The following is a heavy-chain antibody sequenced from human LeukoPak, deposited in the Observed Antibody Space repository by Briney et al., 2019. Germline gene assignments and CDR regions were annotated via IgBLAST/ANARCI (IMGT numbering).Heavy chain of an antibody. V-gene: IGHV1-8*01. CDR2: MNPNSGNT. Sequence: EASVKVSCKASGYTFTSYDINWVRQATGQGLEWVGCMNPNSGNTGYAQKFQGRVTMTRNTSISTPYMQLSSLRSEDTAVYYCAREVAGSGSRHRAGYDYYMDVWGKGNTVTISS. CDR3: AREVAGSGSRHRAGYDYYMDV. D-gene: IGHD3-10*01. CDR1: GYTFTSYD. J-gene: IGHJ6*03.